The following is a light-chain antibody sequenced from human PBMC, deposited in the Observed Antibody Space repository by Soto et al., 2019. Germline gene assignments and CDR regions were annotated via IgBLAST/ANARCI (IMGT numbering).Light chain of an antibody. J-gene: IGLJ2*01. Sequence: QSALTQPASVSGSPGQSITISCTGTSSDVGAYNYVSWYQQHPGKAPKLMIYDVNIRPSGVSNRFSGSKSGNTASLTISGLQAEDEAEYYCTSWTTSTTMNFGGGTKLTVL. V-gene: IGLV2-14*01. CDR3: TSWTTSTTMN. CDR1: SSDVGAYNY. CDR2: DVN.